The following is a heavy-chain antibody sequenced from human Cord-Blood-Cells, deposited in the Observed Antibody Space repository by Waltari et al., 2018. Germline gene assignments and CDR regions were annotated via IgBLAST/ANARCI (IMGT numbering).Heavy chain of an antibody. CDR2: INHSGST. V-gene: IGHV4-34*01. CDR3: ARGQGSSGWYDY. Sequence: QVQLQQWGAGLLKPSETLSLTCAVYGGSLSGYYWSWIRQPPGKGLEWIGEINHSGSTNYNPSLKSRVTISVDTSKNQFSLKLSSVTAADTAVYYCARGQGSSGWYDYWGQGTLVTVSS. D-gene: IGHD6-19*01. J-gene: IGHJ4*02. CDR1: GGSLSGYY.